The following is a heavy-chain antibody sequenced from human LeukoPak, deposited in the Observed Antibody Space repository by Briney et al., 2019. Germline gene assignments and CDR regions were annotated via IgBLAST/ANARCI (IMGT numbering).Heavy chain of an antibody. CDR3: ARLVTVAGKWLLQGRPAECFQH. D-gene: IGHD6-19*01. CDR1: GYIFTSRW. CDR2: IDPGDSYT. Sequence: KAGEALNTSWKWSGYIFTSRWIGLVRQMPGKGVEWMGIIDPGDSYTRYSPSFQGQATMSVDKSIINPYLQWSSPQASRAPIHVCARLVTVAGKWLLQGRPAECFQHWGQGTLVTVSS. V-gene: IGHV5-51*01. J-gene: IGHJ1*01.